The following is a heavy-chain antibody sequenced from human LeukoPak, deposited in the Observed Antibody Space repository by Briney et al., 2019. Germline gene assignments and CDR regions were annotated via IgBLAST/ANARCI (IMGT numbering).Heavy chain of an antibody. J-gene: IGHJ6*03. CDR1: TGSLSSYF. CDR3: ARLADFYYYYMDV. Sequence: SETLSLICTVSTGSLSSYFWGWIRQPPGKGLEWIGYIYSNGNTNYNYSLKSRVTMSIDTPKNQFSLKVSSVTAADTAVYYCARLADFYYYYMDVWGKGITVTVPS. V-gene: IGHV4-4*09. CDR2: IYSNGNT.